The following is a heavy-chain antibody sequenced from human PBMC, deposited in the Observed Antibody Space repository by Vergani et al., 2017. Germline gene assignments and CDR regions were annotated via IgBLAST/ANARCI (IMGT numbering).Heavy chain of an antibody. Sequence: EVQLVESGGGLVKPGGSLRLSCAASGFTFSSYSMNWVRQAPGKWLEWVSSISSSSSYIYYADSVKGRFTISRDNAKNSLYLQMNSLRAEDTAVYYCARSRLAGITMVRGVIGYWGQGTLVTVSS. CDR3: ARSRLAGITMVRGVIGY. D-gene: IGHD3-10*01. CDR1: GFTFSSYS. J-gene: IGHJ4*02. CDR2: ISSSSSYI. V-gene: IGHV3-21*01.